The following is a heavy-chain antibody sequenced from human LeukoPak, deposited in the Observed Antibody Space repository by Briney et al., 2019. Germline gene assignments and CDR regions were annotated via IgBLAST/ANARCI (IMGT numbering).Heavy chain of an antibody. CDR2: ISSGVTTI. V-gene: IGHV3-48*01. J-gene: IGHJ4*02. CDR3: ARGTMFPYYFDY. CDR1: GSTFSSDS. D-gene: IGHD3-10*02. Sequence: PGGSLRLSCVASGSTFSSDSINWVRQAPGKGLEWISYISSGVTTIYYADSVKGRFTISRDNAKNSVYLQMNSLRAEDTAVYYCARGTMFPYYFDYWGQGTLVTVSS.